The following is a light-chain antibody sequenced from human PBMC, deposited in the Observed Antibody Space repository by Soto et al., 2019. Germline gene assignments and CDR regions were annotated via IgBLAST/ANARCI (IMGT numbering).Light chain of an antibody. J-gene: IGLJ3*02. CDR2: LEGSGSY. V-gene: IGLV4-60*02. Sequence: QSVLTQSSSASASLGSSVKLTCTLSSGHSSYIIARHQQQPGKAPRYLMKLEGSGSYNKGSGVPDRFSGSGSGADRYLTISNLQFEDEADYYCETWDSDTRVFGGGTKLTFL. CDR3: ETWDSDTRV. CDR1: SGHSSYI.